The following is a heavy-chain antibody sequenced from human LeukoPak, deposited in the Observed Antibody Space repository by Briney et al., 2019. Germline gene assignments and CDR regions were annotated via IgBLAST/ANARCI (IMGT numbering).Heavy chain of an antibody. CDR2: IIPIFGTA. V-gene: IGHV1-69*05. CDR3: ARGPGLVVVGTEYFRH. J-gene: IGHJ1*01. D-gene: IGHD3-22*01. CDR1: GGTFSSYA. Sequence: SVKVSCKASGGTFSSYAISWVRQAPGQGLEWMGRIIPIFGTANYAQKFQGRVTITTDESTSTAYMELSSLRSEYTAVYYWARGPGLVVVGTEYFRHWGQGTLVTVSS.